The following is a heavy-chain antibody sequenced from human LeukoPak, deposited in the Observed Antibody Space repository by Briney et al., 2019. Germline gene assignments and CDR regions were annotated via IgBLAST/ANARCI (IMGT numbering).Heavy chain of an antibody. J-gene: IGHJ4*02. CDR3: AKAAMPLHGGSDY. CDR1: GFIFTDYW. V-gene: IGHV3-7*01. D-gene: IGHD3-16*01. Sequence: GGSLRLSCAASGFIFTDYWMNWVRQAPGKGLEWVAMIKYDGIDKKYLDSVKGRFTISRDNAKNSLYLEMNSLRAEDTAVYYCAKAAMPLHGGSDYWGQGTLVTVSS. CDR2: IKYDGIDK.